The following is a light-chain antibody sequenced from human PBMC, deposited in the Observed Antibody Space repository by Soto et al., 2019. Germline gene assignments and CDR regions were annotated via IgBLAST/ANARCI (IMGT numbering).Light chain of an antibody. CDR2: ETK. Sequence: QSVLTQPPSVSGAPGQRVTISCTGSASNFGAGYDVHWYQQIPGTAPKLLIFETKSRPSGVPDRFSAARAGTSASRAITGRQSEDEAHDYCQSYGNSLRGWVFGGGTKLTVL. CDR3: QSYGNSLRGWV. CDR1: ASNFGAGYD. J-gene: IGLJ3*02. V-gene: IGLV1-40*01.